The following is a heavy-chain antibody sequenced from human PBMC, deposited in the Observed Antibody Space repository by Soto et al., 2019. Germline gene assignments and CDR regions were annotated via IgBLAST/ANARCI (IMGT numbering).Heavy chain of an antibody. D-gene: IGHD6-13*01. Sequence: PGGSLRLSCAASGFTFSTFDMTWVRQAPGKGLEWVSGLSDSGDSIYYADSVKGRFTIYRDNSMNTLYLQMNTLRVEDTAVYYSAKVSSSWYAGFFDLWGQGTLVTVSS. CDR2: LSDSGDSI. CDR3: AKVSSSWYAGFFDL. V-gene: IGHV3-23*01. CDR1: GFTFSTFD. J-gene: IGHJ4*02.